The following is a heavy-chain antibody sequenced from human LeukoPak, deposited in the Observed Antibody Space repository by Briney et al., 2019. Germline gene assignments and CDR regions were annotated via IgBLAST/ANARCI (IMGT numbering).Heavy chain of an antibody. Sequence: PSETLSLTCAVYGGSFSGYYWSWIRQPPGKGLEWIGEINHSGSTNYNPSLKSRVTISVDTSKNQFSLKLSSVTAADTAVYHCARGVRQWLVTVYYYGMDVWGQGTTVTVSS. D-gene: IGHD6-19*01. CDR3: ARGVRQWLVTVYYYGMDV. V-gene: IGHV4-34*01. CDR2: INHSGST. CDR1: GGSFSGYY. J-gene: IGHJ6*02.